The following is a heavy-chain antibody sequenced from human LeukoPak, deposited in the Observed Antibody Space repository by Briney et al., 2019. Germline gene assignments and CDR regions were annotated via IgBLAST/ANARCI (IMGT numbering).Heavy chain of an antibody. Sequence: KSGGSLRLSCAASGFTFSSYAMSWVRQAPGKGLEWVSSISDGGTYKYYADSVKGRFTISRDSAKNSLYLQMNSLRAEDTAVHYCAREIGYYGSGSYYHGGFDYWGQGTLVTVSS. CDR3: AREIGYYGSGSYYHGGFDY. CDR1: GFTFSSYA. J-gene: IGHJ4*02. D-gene: IGHD3-10*01. CDR2: ISDGGTYK. V-gene: IGHV3-21*04.